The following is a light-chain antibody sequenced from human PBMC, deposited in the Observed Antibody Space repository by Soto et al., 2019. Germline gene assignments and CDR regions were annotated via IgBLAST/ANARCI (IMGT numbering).Light chain of an antibody. J-gene: IGKJ1*01. CDR2: CAA. V-gene: IGKV3-15*01. CDR3: QQYKNGPET. Sequence: DIVLTQCAARLSVSPGERATLSCRASQCFXSNFGWYQQKPGQAPRLLXACAATMATGSPARFSGSGSVTEFPLPISSLQSYDFEVYYLQQYKNGPETFGQGTKVDI. CDR1: QCFXSN.